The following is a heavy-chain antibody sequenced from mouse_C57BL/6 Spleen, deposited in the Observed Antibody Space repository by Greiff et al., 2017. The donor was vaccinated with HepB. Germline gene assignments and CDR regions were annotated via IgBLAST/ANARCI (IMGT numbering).Heavy chain of an antibody. CDR1: GYTFTDYE. D-gene: IGHD2-3*01. V-gene: IGHV1-15*01. Sequence: QVQLQQSGAELVRPGASVTLSCKASGYTFTDYEMHWVKQTPVHGLEWIGAIDPETGGTAYNQKFKGKAILTADKSSSTAYMELRSLTSEDSAVYYWTRGSYDPFAYWGQGTLVTVSA. J-gene: IGHJ3*01. CDR2: IDPETGGT. CDR3: TRGSYDPFAY.